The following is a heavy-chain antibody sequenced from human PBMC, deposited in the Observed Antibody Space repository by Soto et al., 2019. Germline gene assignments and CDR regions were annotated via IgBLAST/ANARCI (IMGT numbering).Heavy chain of an antibody. CDR2: ISSSSSYI. J-gene: IGHJ4*02. CDR3: ARDGKDYALDY. D-gene: IGHD4-17*01. Sequence: EVQLVESGGGLVKPGGSLRLSCAASGFTFSSYSMNWVRQAPGKGLEWVSSISSSSSYIYSADAVEGRFTISRDNAKNSLYLQMNSLRAEDTAVYYCARDGKDYALDYWGQGTLVTVSS. CDR1: GFTFSSYS. V-gene: IGHV3-21*01.